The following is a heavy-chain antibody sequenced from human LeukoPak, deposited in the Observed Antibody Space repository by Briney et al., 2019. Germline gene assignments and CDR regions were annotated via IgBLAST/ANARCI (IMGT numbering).Heavy chain of an antibody. Sequence: ASVKVSCKASGYTFTGYYMHWVRQATGQGLEWMGWMNPNSGNTGYAQKFQGRVTMTRNTSISTAYMELSSLRSEDTAVYYCARTYYDILTGPQDYYYGMDVWGQGTTVTVSS. J-gene: IGHJ6*02. CDR1: GYTFTGYY. CDR3: ARTYYDILTGPQDYYYGMDV. V-gene: IGHV1-8*02. D-gene: IGHD3-9*01. CDR2: MNPNSGNT.